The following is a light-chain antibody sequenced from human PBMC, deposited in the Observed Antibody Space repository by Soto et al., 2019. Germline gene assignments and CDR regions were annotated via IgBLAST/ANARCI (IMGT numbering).Light chain of an antibody. CDR2: AAS. CDR1: QTIMTY. Sequence: DIQMTQSPSSLSASVGDEVTITCRASQTIMTYLNWYQLKPGKPPRLLIYAASSLQSGVPSRFSGSGSGTDFTLTISSLQXEDXATYSCQQSYNSPQTFGRGTKVEIK. CDR3: QQSYNSPQT. J-gene: IGKJ1*01. V-gene: IGKV1-39*01.